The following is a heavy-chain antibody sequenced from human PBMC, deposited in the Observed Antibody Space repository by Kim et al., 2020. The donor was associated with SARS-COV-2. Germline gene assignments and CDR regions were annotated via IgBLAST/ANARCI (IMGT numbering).Heavy chain of an antibody. CDR3: ARGGRWLQIRYGYYFDY. V-gene: IGHV4-34*01. D-gene: IGHD5-18*01. Sequence: SETLSLTCAVYGGSFSGYYWSWIRQPPGKGLEWIGEINHSGSTNYNPSLKSRVTISVDTSKNQFSLKLSSVTAADTAVYYCARGGRWLQIRYGYYFDYWGQGPLVTVSS. CDR2: INHSGST. CDR1: GGSFSGYY. J-gene: IGHJ4*02.